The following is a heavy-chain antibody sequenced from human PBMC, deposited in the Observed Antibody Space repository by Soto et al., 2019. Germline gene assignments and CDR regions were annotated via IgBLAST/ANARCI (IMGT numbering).Heavy chain of an antibody. CDR2: IISIFGTA. J-gene: IGHJ6*02. CDR3: ASHEGGYCSSTSCTDYYYNGMDV. CDR1: GGTFSSYA. Sequence: SVKVSCKASGGTFSSYAISWVRQAPGQGLEWIGGIISIFGTANYAQKFQGRVTITADESTSTAYMELSSLRSEDTAVYYCASHEGGYCSSTSCTDYYYNGMDVWGQGTTVTVSS. V-gene: IGHV1-69*13. D-gene: IGHD2-2*01.